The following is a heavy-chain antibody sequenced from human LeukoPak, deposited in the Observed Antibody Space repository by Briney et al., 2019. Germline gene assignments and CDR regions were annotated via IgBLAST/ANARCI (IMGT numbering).Heavy chain of an antibody. Sequence: GGSLRLSCAASGFTFRTYEMNWVRQAPGKGLEWVANMKQDGSETYYVDSVKGRFTISRDNAKNSLYLQMNSLRAEDTAVYYCARDKIVGATHFDYWGQGALVTVSS. CDR3: ARDKIVGATHFDY. CDR1: GFTFRTYE. D-gene: IGHD1-26*01. J-gene: IGHJ4*02. CDR2: MKQDGSET. V-gene: IGHV3-7*01.